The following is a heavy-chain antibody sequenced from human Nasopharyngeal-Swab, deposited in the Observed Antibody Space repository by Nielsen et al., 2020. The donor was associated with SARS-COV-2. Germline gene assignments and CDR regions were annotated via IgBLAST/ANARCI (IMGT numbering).Heavy chain of an antibody. V-gene: IGHV5-10-1*01. CDR1: GYSFTSYW. Sequence: GESLKISCKGSGYSFTSYWIGWVRQMPGKGLEWMGRIDPSDSYTNYSPSFQGHVTISADKSISTAYLQWSSLKASDTAMYYCARHWSDPGNWFDPWGQGTLGTVSS. CDR3: ARHWSDPGNWFDP. J-gene: IGHJ5*02. CDR2: IDPSDSYT.